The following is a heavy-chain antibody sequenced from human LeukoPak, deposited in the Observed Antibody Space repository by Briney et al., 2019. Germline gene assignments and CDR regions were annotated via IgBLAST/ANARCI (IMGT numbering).Heavy chain of an antibody. D-gene: IGHD3-22*01. J-gene: IGHJ4*02. CDR3: ARGSTYYDSSGQVPFDY. CDR1: GFTFSRYW. V-gene: IGHV3-48*01. Sequence: GGSLRLSCAASGFTFSRYWMTWVRQAPGKGLEWVSYISSSSSTIYYADSVKGRFTISRDNAKNSLYLQMNSLRAEDTAVYYCARGSTYYDSSGQVPFDYWGQGTLVTVSS. CDR2: ISSSSSTI.